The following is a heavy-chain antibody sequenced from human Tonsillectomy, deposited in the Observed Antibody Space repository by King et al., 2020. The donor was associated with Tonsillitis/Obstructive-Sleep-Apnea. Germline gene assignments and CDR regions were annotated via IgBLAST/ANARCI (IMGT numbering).Heavy chain of an antibody. CDR2: ISSSSSYI. J-gene: IGHJ6*03. V-gene: IGHV3-21*01. Sequence: VQLVESGGGLVKPGGSLRLSCAASGFTFSSYSMNWVRQAPGKGLEWVSSISSSSSYIYYADSVKGRFTISRDNAKNSLYLQMNSLRAEDTAVYYCARVREVTGPNYYFYMDVWGKGATVTVSS. CDR1: GFTFSSYS. D-gene: IGHD3-9*01. CDR3: ARVREVTGPNYYFYMDV.